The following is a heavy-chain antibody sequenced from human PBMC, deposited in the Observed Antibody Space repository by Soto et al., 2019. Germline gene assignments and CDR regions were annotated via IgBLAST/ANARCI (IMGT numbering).Heavy chain of an antibody. D-gene: IGHD3-22*01. CDR1: GFTFSTYA. Sequence: GGSLRLSCAASGFTFSTYAMHWVRQAPGKGLEWVAVISYDGSNKYYGDSVKGRFTISRDNFKNTLYLQMNSLRAEDTAVYYCAKSQSGYYNYYFDYWGQGTLVTVSS. CDR2: ISYDGSNK. J-gene: IGHJ4*02. V-gene: IGHV3-30-3*02. CDR3: AKSQSGYYNYYFDY.